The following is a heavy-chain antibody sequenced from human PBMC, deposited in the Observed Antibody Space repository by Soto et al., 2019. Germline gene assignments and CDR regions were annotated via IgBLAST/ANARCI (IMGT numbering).Heavy chain of an antibody. CDR3: ARGGYCSGGRCSGASFEY. V-gene: IGHV4-34*01. CDR2: INQKAST. D-gene: IGHD2-15*01. CDR1: GGPFSDYY. Sequence: SETRSLTCAGHGGPFSDYYWRLVRPPPGKVPEGIEKINQKASTDCNPSLKSRVTISVDTSKNQFSLKLRSVLAADTVRYYCARGGYCSGGRCSGASFEYCGHGTLVTVSS. J-gene: IGHJ4*01.